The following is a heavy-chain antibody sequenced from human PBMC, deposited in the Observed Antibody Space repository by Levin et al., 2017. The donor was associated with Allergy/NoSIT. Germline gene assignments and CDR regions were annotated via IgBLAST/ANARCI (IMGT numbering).Heavy chain of an antibody. V-gene: IGHV4-34*01. Sequence: SQTLSLTCAVYGGSFRGNSWSWIRQPPGKGLEWIGQINHIGRITYNPSLTSRVTISGDTSKNQFSLKLSSVTAADTAVYYCATQCSGGRCYHNWFDPWGQGTLVTVSS. CDR3: ATQCSGGRCYHNWFDP. CDR1: GGSFRGNS. J-gene: IGHJ5*02. CDR2: INHIGRI. D-gene: IGHD2-15*01.